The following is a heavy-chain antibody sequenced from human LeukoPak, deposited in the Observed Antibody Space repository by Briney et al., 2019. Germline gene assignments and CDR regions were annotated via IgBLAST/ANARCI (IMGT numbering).Heavy chain of an antibody. CDR1: GFTFTSYW. Sequence: GGSLRLSCAASGFTFTSYWMSGVRQAPGEGLEWVANINQDGSEKQYVDSVKGRFTISRDNAKNSLYLQMNSLRAEDTAVYYCARWRGQQSEFVYWGQGTLVTVSS. V-gene: IGHV3-7*01. CDR2: INQDGSEK. D-gene: IGHD5-24*01. CDR3: ARWRGQQSEFVY. J-gene: IGHJ4*02.